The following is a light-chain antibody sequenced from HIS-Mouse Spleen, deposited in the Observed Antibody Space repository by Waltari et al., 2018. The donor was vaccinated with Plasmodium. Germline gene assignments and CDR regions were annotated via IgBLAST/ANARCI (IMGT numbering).Light chain of an antibody. CDR3: QAWDSSVV. V-gene: IGLV3-1*01. J-gene: IGLJ2*01. CDR1: TLGAHY. CDR2: QDS. Sequence: SYELTQPPSVSVSPGQTASLPCPGHTLGAHYACWHQPKPGQSPVLVIYQDSKRPSGIPERFSGSNSGNTATLTISGTQAMDEADYYCQAWDSSVVFGEGTKLTVL.